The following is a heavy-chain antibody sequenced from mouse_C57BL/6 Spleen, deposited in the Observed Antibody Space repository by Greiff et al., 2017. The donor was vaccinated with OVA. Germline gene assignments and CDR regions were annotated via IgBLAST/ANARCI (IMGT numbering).Heavy chain of an antibody. CDR2: ISSGSSTI. J-gene: IGHJ2*01. CDR3: ARGIIITVVYFDY. D-gene: IGHD1-1*01. Sequence: EVQGVESGGGLVKPGGSLKLSCAASGFTFSDYGMHWVRQAPEQGLEWVAYISSGSSTIYYADTVKGRFTISRDNAKNTLFLQMTSLRSEDTAMYYCARGIIITVVYFDYWGQGTTLTVSS. CDR1: GFTFSDYG. V-gene: IGHV5-17*01.